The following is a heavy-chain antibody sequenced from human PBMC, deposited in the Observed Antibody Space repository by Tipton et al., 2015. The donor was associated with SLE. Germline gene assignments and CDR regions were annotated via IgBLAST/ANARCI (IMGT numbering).Heavy chain of an antibody. CDR2: IYSAGDT. V-gene: IGHV3-53*01. Sequence: SLRLSCAASGFSVSSNYMSWVRQAPGKGLEWVSVIYSAGDTYYADSVKGRFTISRDNSKNTLYLQMNSLRAEDTAIYYCVRDLSYCSGGVCGLWGQGTLVTVSS. CDR3: VRDLSYCSGGVCGL. CDR1: GFSVSSNY. J-gene: IGHJ4*02. D-gene: IGHD2-8*02.